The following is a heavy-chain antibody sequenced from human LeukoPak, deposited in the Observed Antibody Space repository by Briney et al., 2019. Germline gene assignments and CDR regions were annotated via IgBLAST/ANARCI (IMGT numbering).Heavy chain of an antibody. CDR2: IKEDGSEK. J-gene: IGHJ4*02. CDR1: GFTFSAYR. CDR3: ARLTLSANDWCYDY. Sequence: GGSLRLSCAASGFTFSAYRMRWVRKAQGKGLEWVASIKEDGSEKYYVDAVKSRFTISRDNAKNSLYLKMNSLRAEDTAVYYCARLTLSANDWCYDYWGQGTLVTVSS. V-gene: IGHV3-7*01. D-gene: IGHD5-12*01.